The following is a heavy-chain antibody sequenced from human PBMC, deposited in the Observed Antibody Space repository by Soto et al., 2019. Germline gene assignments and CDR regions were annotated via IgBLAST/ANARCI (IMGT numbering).Heavy chain of an antibody. V-gene: IGHV1-8*01. J-gene: IGHJ5*02. CDR2: MNPNSGNT. CDR1: GYTFTSYD. CDR3: ASEVWYSRPSGWNWFDP. D-gene: IGHD6-13*01. Sequence: ASVKVSCKASGYTFTSYDINWVRQATGQGLEWMGWMNPNSGNTGYAQKFQGRVTMTRNTSISTAYMELSSLRSEDTAVYYCASEVWYSRPSGWNWFDPWGQGTLVTVSS.